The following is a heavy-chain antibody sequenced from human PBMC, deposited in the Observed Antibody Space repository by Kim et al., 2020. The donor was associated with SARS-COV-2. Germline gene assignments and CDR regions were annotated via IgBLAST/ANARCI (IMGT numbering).Heavy chain of an antibody. V-gene: IGHV3-30-3*01. CDR1: GFTFRYYG. CDR2: ISNTGSDK. Sequence: GGSLRLSCAASGFTFRYYGIHWVRQAPGKGLEWVAVISNTGSDKYYADSVKGRFTISRDNSKNTLYLQMSSLRPEDTAVYYCARDPGHNSAWYWGADYWGQGTPVTVSS. J-gene: IGHJ4*02. D-gene: IGHD6-19*01. CDR3: ARDPGHNSAWYWGADY.